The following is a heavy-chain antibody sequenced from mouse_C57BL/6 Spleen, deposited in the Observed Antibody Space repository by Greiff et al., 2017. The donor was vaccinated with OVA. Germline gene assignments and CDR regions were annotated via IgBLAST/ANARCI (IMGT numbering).Heavy chain of an antibody. D-gene: IGHD1-1*01. CDR2: IYPGDGDT. Sequence: VMLVESGPELVKPGASVKISCKASGYAFSSSWMNWVKQRPGKGLEWIGRIYPGDGDTNYNGKFKGKATLTADKSSSTAYMQLSSLTSEDSAVYFCARGDYYGSSGYFDVWGTGTTVTVSS. V-gene: IGHV1-82*01. CDR1: GYAFSSSW. CDR3: ARGDYYGSSGYFDV. J-gene: IGHJ1*03.